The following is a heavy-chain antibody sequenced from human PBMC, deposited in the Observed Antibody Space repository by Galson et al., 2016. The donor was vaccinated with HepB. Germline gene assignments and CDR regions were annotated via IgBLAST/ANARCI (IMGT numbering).Heavy chain of an antibody. V-gene: IGHV3-23*01. CDR1: GFTFSSYA. Sequence: SLRLSCAASGFTFSSYAMSWVRQAPGKGLEWVSTISGGGGSTYYADSVKGRFTISRDNSNNTLYMQMNNLRAEDTAVYYCAKDPTYNYDSSGYYPAWGQGTLVTVSS. D-gene: IGHD3-22*01. J-gene: IGHJ5*02. CDR2: ISGGGGST. CDR3: AKDPTYNYDSSGYYPA.